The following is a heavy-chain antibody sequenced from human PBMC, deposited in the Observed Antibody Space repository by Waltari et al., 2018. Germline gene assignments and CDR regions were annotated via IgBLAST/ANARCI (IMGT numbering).Heavy chain of an antibody. V-gene: IGHV3-48*03. D-gene: IGHD2-2*02. CDR2: AGVDGTTM. Sequence: EVQLVESGGGLVQPGGSLRLSCAASGLSLSGYSMSWVRQTAGKGLEWLAFAGVDGTTMYYADSVKGRFTISRDIRENSVYLQMNSLRVEDTGLFYCARTWRENTFDIWGQGTMVTVSS. J-gene: IGHJ3*02. CDR1: GLSLSGYS. CDR3: ARTWRENTFDI.